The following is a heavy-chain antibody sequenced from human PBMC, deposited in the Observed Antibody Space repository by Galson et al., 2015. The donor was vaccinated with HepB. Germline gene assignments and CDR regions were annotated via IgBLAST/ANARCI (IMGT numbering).Heavy chain of an antibody. J-gene: IGHJ4*02. CDR3: ARAVVEDIVATITTGDGD. Sequence: SVKVSCKASGGTFSSYTISWVRQAPGQGLEWMGRIIPILGIANYAQKFQGRVTITADKSTSTAYMELSSLRSEDTAVYYCARAVVEDIVATITTGDGDWGQGTLVTVSS. V-gene: IGHV1-69*02. CDR2: IIPILGIA. CDR1: GGTFSSYT. D-gene: IGHD5-12*01.